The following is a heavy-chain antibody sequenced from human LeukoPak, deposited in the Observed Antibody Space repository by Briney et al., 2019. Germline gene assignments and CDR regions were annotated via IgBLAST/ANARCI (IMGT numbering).Heavy chain of an antibody. D-gene: IGHD3-16*01. Sequence: GGSLRLSCAHPGFTSCDSFIRWIPAAPGGRLGCGSYISSSGSTIYYADSVKGRFTISRDNAKNSLYLQMNSLRAEDTAVYYCASDYGGNFDYWGQGTLVTVSS. V-gene: IGHV3-11*01. CDR1: GFTSCDSF. CDR3: ASDYGGNFDY. CDR2: ISSSGSTI. J-gene: IGHJ4*02.